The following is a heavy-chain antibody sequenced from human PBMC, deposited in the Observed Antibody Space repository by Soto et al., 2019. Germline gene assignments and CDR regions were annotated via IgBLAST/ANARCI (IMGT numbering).Heavy chain of an antibody. Sequence: QVHLVQSGAEVKKPGASVKVSCKGSGYIFTTYGITWVRQAPGQGREWMGWISDHNGNTNYAQKLQGSVTVTRATSTRTAYIELRNLSSDDTAVYYCARGRYVDYWGQGALVTVSS. CDR2: ISDHNGNT. J-gene: IGHJ4*02. CDR1: GYIFTTYG. V-gene: IGHV1-18*01. D-gene: IGHD1-1*01. CDR3: ARGRYVDY.